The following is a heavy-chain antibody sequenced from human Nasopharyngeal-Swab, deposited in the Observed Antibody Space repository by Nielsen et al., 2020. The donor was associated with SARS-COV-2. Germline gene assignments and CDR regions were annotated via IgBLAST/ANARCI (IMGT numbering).Heavy chain of an antibody. CDR3: ARVNVVYYYYGMDV. V-gene: IGHV7-4-1*02. D-gene: IGHD2-15*01. J-gene: IGHJ6*02. Sequence: WVGHAPGQGLEWMGWINTNTGNPTYAQGFTGRFVFSLDTSVSTAYLQISSLKAEDTAVYYCARVNVVYYYYGMDVWGQGTTVTVSS. CDR2: INTNTGNP.